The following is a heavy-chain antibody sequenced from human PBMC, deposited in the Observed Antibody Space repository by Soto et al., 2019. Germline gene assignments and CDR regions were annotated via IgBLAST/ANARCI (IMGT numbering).Heavy chain of an antibody. V-gene: IGHV5-10-1*01. CDR1: GYSFTSYW. CDR3: ARPQFSAVGGDYYYGMDV. J-gene: IGHJ6*02. Sequence: GESLKISCKGSGYSFTSYWISWVRQKPGKGLEWMGRIDPSNSYTNYSPSFQGHVTISADKSISTAYLQWSSLKASDTAMYYCARPQFSAVGGDYYYGMDVWDQGTTVTVSS. D-gene: IGHD2-2*01. CDR2: IDPSNSYT.